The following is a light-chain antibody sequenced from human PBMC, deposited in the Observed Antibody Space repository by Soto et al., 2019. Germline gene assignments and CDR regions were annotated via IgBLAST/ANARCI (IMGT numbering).Light chain of an antibody. J-gene: IGKJ5*01. CDR1: QSVTNY. V-gene: IGKV3-11*01. CDR3: AQRHSWPIT. CDR2: DVS. Sequence: EVVLTQSPATLSLSPGERATLSCRASQSVTNYFAWYQLKPGQAPRLLLYDVSNRATGIPARFSGSGSGTDFTLTITSLAPEDFAIDYGAQRHSWPITFGQGTRLESK.